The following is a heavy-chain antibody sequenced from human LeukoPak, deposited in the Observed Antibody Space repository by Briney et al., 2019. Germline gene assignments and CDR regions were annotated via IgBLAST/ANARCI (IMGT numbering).Heavy chain of an antibody. V-gene: IGHV3-74*01. CDR3: ARVGVRGYYYGMDV. CDR1: GFTFSSYW. J-gene: IGHJ6*02. D-gene: IGHD3-10*01. Sequence: GGSLRLSCAASGFTFSSYWMHWVRQAPGKGLVWVSRITGDGISTNYADSVKGRFTISRDNAKNTLFLQMNSLRAEDTAVYYCARVGVRGYYYGMDVWGQGTTVTVSS. CDR2: ITGDGIST.